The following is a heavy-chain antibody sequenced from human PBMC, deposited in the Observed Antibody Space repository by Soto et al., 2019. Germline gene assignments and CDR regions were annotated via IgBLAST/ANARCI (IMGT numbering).Heavy chain of an antibody. Sequence: GGSLRLCCVAAGFSFRNSGMRWVRQAPGKGLEWVAVISYEEINNKNYADSVKGRFTITRDNYENTLYLQMDSLRAEDTAVYYCAKGYCSGPSCYRGYGMDVWGQGTTVTVSS. CDR1: GFSFRNSG. D-gene: IGHD2-2*01. CDR3: AKGYCSGPSCYRGYGMDV. J-gene: IGHJ6*02. V-gene: IGHV3-30*18. CDR2: ISYEEINNK.